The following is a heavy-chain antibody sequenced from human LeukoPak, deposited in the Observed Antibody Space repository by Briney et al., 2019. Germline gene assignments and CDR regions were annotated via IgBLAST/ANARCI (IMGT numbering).Heavy chain of an antibody. CDR3: ARDKVPAGY. CDR2: ITTSNSHI. J-gene: IGHJ4*02. CDR1: GFTFSNYP. Sequence: GGSLRLSCAASGFTFSNYPMSWVRQAPGKGLEWVSYITTSNSHIYYGDSVKGRFTISRDNAKNSLYLQTNSLRAEDTAVYYCARDKVPAGYWGQGTLVTVSS. V-gene: IGHV3-21*01.